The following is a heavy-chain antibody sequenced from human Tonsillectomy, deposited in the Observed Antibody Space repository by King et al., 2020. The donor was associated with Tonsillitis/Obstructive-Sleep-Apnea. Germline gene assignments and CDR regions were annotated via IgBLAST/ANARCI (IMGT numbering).Heavy chain of an antibody. CDR1: GYSFTSYW. CDR3: ARHWAYSRSYNWFDP. D-gene: IGHD6-13*01. J-gene: IGHJ5*02. Sequence: QLVQSGAEVKKPGESLKISCKGSGYSFTSYWIGWVRQMPGKGLEWMGIIYPGDSDTRYSPSFQGQVTISADKAISTAYLQWSSLKASDTAMYYCARHWAYSRSYNWFDPWGQGTLVTVSS. V-gene: IGHV5-51*01. CDR2: IYPGDSDT.